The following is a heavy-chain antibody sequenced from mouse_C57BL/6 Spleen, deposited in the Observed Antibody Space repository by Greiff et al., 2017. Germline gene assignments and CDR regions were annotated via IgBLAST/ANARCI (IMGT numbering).Heavy chain of an antibody. Sequence: QVQLKQPGAELVRPGSSVKLSCKASGYTFTSYWMDWVKQRPGQGLEWIGNIYPSDSETHYNQKFKDKATLTVDKSSSTAYMQLSSLTSEDSAVYYCARFYYYGSSYLDYWGQGTTLTVSS. CDR2: IYPSDSET. J-gene: IGHJ2*01. CDR1: GYTFTSYW. V-gene: IGHV1-61*01. D-gene: IGHD1-1*01. CDR3: ARFYYYGSSYLDY.